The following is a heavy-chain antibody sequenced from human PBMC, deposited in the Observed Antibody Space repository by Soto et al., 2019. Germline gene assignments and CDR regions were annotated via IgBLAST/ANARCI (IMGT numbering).Heavy chain of an antibody. Sequence: GGSLRLSCAASGFTFSTYAMSWVRQAPRKGLEWVSAISGNGGDYTYYADSVKGRFTISRDNSKNTLYLQMNSLRAEDTAVYYCAREAGDHDAFDIWGQGTMVTVSS. CDR2: ISGNGGDYT. J-gene: IGHJ3*02. D-gene: IGHD1-26*01. CDR3: AREAGDHDAFDI. V-gene: IGHV3-23*01. CDR1: GFTFSTYA.